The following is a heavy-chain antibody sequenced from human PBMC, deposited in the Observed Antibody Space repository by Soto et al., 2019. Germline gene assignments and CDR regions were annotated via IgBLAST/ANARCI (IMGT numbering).Heavy chain of an antibody. Sequence: GGSLRLSCAASGFTFSSYAMSWVRQAPGKGLEWVSAISGSGGSTYYADSVKGRFTISRDNSKNTLYLQMNSLRAEDTAVYYCAKVDCDSSSWYCQEFFFGYWGQGTLVTVSS. CDR2: ISGSGGST. J-gene: IGHJ4*02. V-gene: IGHV3-23*01. CDR1: GFTFSSYA. CDR3: AKVDCDSSSWYCQEFFFGY. D-gene: IGHD6-13*01.